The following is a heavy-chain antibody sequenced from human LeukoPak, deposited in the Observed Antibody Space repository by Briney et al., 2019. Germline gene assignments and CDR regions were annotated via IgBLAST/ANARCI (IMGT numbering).Heavy chain of an antibody. V-gene: IGHV3-21*01. Sequence: GGSLRLSCAASGFTFSTYNMNWVRQAPGKGLEWVTSISSSSNYIYYADSVKGRFTISRDNAKNSLYLQMNSLRAEDTDVYYCARDVGASAPDAFDIWGQGTMVTVSS. CDR2: ISSSSNYI. CDR1: GFTFSTYN. D-gene: IGHD1-26*01. CDR3: ARDVGASAPDAFDI. J-gene: IGHJ3*02.